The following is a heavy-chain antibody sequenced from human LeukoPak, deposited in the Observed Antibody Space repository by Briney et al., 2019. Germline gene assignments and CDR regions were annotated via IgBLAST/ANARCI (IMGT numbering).Heavy chain of an antibody. Sequence: GGSLRLSCEASGFTFSSYWMHWVRQVPGKGLVWVSRISSDGSTTSYADSVKGPFSISRFNAKETLYLQMNSLRVEDTAVYYCARGTDDVDIWGQGTLVTVSS. CDR2: ISSDGSTT. D-gene: IGHD3-3*01. CDR3: ARGTDDVDI. V-gene: IGHV3-74*01. J-gene: IGHJ3*02. CDR1: GFTFSSYW.